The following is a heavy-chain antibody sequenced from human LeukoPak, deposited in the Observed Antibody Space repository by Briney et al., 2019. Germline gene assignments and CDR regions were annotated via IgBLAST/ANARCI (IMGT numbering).Heavy chain of an antibody. J-gene: IGHJ3*02. CDR1: GGSMSTYY. CDR2: IYTSGST. V-gene: IGHV4-4*07. D-gene: IGHD3-16*02. Sequence: SETLSLTCNVSGGSMSTYYRSWIRQPAGKGLEWIGRIYTSGSTNYNPSFKSRVTMSVDTSNKQFSLKLRSVTAADTAVYYCARIIMITFGGVIDADAFDIWGQGTMVTVSS. CDR3: ARIIMITFGGVIDADAFDI.